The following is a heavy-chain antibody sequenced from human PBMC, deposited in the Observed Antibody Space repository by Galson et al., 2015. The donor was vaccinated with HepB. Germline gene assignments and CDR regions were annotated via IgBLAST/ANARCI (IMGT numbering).Heavy chain of an antibody. J-gene: IGHJ5*02. CDR1: GFTFSSYW. Sequence: SLRLSCAASGFTFSSYWMNWVRQAPGKGLECVANIKEDGSEKQYVDSVRGRFTISRDNVKKSMYLQMNSLRVDDTGTYYCARGFRAWGQGILVTVAS. CDR3: ARGFRA. CDR2: IKEDGSEK. V-gene: IGHV3-7*01.